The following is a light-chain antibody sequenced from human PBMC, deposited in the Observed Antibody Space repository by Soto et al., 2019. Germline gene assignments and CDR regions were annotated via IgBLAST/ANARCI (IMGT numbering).Light chain of an antibody. Sequence: QSVLTQPPSASGTPGQRVTISCSGSSSNIGSAFVHWYQQLPGAAPKLLFYRNDQRPSGVPDRFSASKSGTSASLTISGLRSEDEADYHCATWDDTLTAWVFGGGTQLTVL. CDR2: RND. CDR3: ATWDDTLTAWV. V-gene: IGLV1-47*01. CDR1: SSNIGSAF. J-gene: IGLJ3*02.